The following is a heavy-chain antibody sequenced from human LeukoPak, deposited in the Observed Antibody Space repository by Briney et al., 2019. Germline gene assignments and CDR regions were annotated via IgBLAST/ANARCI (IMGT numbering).Heavy chain of an antibody. D-gene: IGHD3-16*01. V-gene: IGHV3-48*03. CDR1: GFTFSSYE. J-gene: IGHJ5*02. CDR2: ISSSGSTI. Sequence: PGGSLRLSCAASGFTFSSYEMNWVRQAPGKGLEWVSYISSSGSTIYYADSVKGRFTISRDNAKNSLYLQMNSLRAEDTAVYYCARGGGSPRLGTQGNWFDPWGQGTLVTVSS. CDR3: ARGGGSPRLGTQGNWFDP.